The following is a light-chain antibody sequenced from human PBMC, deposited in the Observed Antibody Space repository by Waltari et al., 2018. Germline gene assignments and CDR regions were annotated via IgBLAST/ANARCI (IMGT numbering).Light chain of an antibody. CDR2: KAN. CDR1: AGALSPTSY. V-gene: IGLV8-61*01. CDR3: ALYMGSGIWV. Sequence: QTVATQEPSVPVSPGGTVTLTCALIAGALSPTSYATCYQQTPGQAPRTLVYKANARSSGVPDRFSGSILGNTAALTITGAQADDESDYYCALYMGSGIWVFGGGTRLTVL. J-gene: IGLJ3*02.